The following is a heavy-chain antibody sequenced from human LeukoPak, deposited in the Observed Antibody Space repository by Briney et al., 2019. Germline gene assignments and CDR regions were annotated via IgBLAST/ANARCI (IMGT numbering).Heavy chain of an antibody. CDR2: IRSKAYGGTT. J-gene: IGHJ4*02. CDR1: GFTFGDYA. V-gene: IGHV3-49*04. CDR3: TRVAYSSTWYYFDY. D-gene: IGHD2-2*01. Sequence: PGGSLRLSCTASGFTFGDYALSWVRQAPGKRLEWVGFIRSKAYGGTTEYAASVKGRFTISRDDSKSIASLQVNSLKGDDTAIYYCTRVAYSSTWYYFDYWGQGTLVTVSS.